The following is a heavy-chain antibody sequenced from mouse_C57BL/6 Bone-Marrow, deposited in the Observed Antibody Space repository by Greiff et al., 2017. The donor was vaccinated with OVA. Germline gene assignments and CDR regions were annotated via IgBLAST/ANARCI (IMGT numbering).Heavy chain of an antibody. V-gene: IGHV2-2*01. CDR1: GFSLTSYG. D-gene: IGHD3-2*02. J-gene: IGHJ3*01. Sequence: VKLVESGPGLVQPSQSLSITCTVSGFSLTSYGVHWVRQSPGKGLEWLGVIWRGGSTDYNAAFISRLSISKDNSKSQVFFKMNSLQADDTAIYYCARNGDSSGYEAWFAYWGQGTLVTVSA. CDR2: IWRGGST. CDR3: ARNGDSSGYEAWFAY.